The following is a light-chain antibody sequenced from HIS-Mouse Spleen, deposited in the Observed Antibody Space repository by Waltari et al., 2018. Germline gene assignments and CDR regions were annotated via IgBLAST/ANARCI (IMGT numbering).Light chain of an antibody. CDR1: QSVLYSSNNKNY. V-gene: IGKV4-1*01. J-gene: IGKJ3*01. Sequence: DIVMTQSPDSLAVPLGERATINCKSSQSVLYSSNNKNYLAWYQQKPGQPPKQLIYLASTRESGVPDRFGGSESGTEFTLTISSLQAEDVAVYYCQQYYSTPPLFTFGPGTKVDI. CDR2: LAS. CDR3: QQYYSTPPLFT.